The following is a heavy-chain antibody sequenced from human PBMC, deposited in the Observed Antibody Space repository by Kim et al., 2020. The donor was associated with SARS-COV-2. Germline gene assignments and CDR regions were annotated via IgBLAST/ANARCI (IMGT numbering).Heavy chain of an antibody. CDR3: ASLTRIAVSAMDV. J-gene: IGHJ6*02. D-gene: IGHD6-19*01. V-gene: IGHV3-48*02. Sequence: YADSGKGRFTISRDNAKNSLYLQMNSLRDEDTAVYYCASLTRIAVSAMDVWGQGTTVTVSS.